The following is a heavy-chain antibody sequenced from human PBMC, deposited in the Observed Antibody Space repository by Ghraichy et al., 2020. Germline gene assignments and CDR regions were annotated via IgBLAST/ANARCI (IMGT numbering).Heavy chain of an antibody. J-gene: IGHJ4*02. CDR3: AHLMTTVTTWGY. Sequence: GGSLRLSCAASGFTFSDHYMDWVRQTPGKGLEWVGRTRNKANSYTTEYAASVKGRFTISRDDSKNSLYLQMNSLKTEDTAVYYCAHLMTTVTTWGYWGQGTLVTVSS. CDR2: TRNKANSYTT. CDR1: GFTFSDHY. D-gene: IGHD4-17*01. V-gene: IGHV3-72*01.